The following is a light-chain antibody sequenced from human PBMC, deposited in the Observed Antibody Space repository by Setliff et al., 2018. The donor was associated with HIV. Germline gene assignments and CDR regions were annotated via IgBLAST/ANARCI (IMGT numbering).Light chain of an antibody. CDR2: QAT. V-gene: IGLV2-23*01. CDR1: SSDIGRYNL. J-gene: IGLJ1*01. Sequence: QSALTQPASVSGSPGQSITISCTGTSSDIGRYNLVSWYQQYPGKAPKLMIYQATKRPSGVSNRFSGSKSGNTASLTISGLQAEDEADYYCRSNTGSNTYVFGGGTKVTVL. CDR3: RSNTGSNTYV.